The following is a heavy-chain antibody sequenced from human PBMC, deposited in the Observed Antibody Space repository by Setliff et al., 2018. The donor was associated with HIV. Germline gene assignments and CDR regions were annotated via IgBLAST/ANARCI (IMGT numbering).Heavy chain of an antibody. V-gene: IGHV1-18*01. D-gene: IGHD3-10*01. CDR1: GYTFTSYS. Sequence: ASVKVSCKASGYTFTSYSISWVRQAPGQGLEWMGWISGYNGNTNYAQRFQGRVTMTTDTSTSKAYMELRSLRSDDTAVYYCARDSTAVMVRGVNGGRFDPWGQGTLVTVSS. J-gene: IGHJ5*02. CDR2: ISGYNGNT. CDR3: ARDSTAVMVRGVNGGRFDP.